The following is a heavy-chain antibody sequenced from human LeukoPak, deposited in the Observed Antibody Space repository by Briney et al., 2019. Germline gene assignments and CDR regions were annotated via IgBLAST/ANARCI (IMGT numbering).Heavy chain of an antibody. D-gene: IGHD6-6*01. CDR3: AKDRGIAARYDY. CDR1: GYTFSSYY. Sequence: ASVKVSCKASGYTFSSYYIHWVRQAPGQGLEWVGLINPSGGSTTYAQKFQGRVNMTRDMSTSTVYMELSSLRSEDTAMYFCAKDRGIAARYDYWGQGTLVTVSS. CDR2: INPSGGST. V-gene: IGHV1-46*01. J-gene: IGHJ4*02.